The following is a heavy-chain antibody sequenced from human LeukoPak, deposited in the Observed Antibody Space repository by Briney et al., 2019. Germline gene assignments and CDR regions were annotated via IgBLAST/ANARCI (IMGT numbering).Heavy chain of an antibody. D-gene: IGHD4-11*01. CDR2: IYNSGST. CDR1: GGSISSYS. Sequence: SETLSVTCNVSGGSISSYSWSWIRQPPGKGLEWIGYIYNSGSTKYNPSLKSRVTISVDTSKNQFSLKLSAVTAADTAVYYCARLGGYSLKDWGQGTLVTVSA. V-gene: IGHV4-4*09. J-gene: IGHJ4*02. CDR3: ARLGGYSLKD.